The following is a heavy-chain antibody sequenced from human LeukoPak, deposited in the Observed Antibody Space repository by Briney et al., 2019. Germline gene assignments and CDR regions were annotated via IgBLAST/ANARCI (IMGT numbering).Heavy chain of an antibody. V-gene: IGHV3-23*01. CDR2: ISGSGGST. CDR1: GFTFSSYA. J-gene: IGHJ4*02. Sequence: GGSLRLSCAASGFTFSSYAMSWVRQAPGKGLEWVSAISGSGGSTYYADSVKGRFTLSRDNSKNTLYLQMNSLRAEDTAVYYCAKDLGDYYGSGRGYWGQGTLVTVSS. D-gene: IGHD3-10*01. CDR3: AKDLGDYYGSGRGY.